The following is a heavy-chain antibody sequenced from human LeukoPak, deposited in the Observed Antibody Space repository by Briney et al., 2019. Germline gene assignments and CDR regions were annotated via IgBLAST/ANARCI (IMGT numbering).Heavy chain of an antibody. Sequence: GGSLRLSCAASGSTFNRNAISWVRQAPGKGVEWVSTIGGSGDKTFYADSVKGRFTISRDNSKNMLHLQMSSLTGEDTALYYCVRRGDASSGWGDHDYWGQGALVTVSS. D-gene: IGHD6-19*01. CDR3: VRRGDASSGWGDHDY. J-gene: IGHJ4*02. V-gene: IGHV3-23*01. CDR1: GSTFNRNA. CDR2: IGGSGDKT.